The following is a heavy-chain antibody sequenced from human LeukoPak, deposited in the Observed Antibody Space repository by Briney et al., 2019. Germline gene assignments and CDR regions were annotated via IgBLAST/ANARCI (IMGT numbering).Heavy chain of an antibody. CDR2: INHSGST. CDR1: GGSFSGYY. V-gene: IGHV4-34*01. CDR3: AVAGYGRRFDY. D-gene: IGHD5-18*01. J-gene: IGHJ4*02. Sequence: SETLSLTCAVYGGSFSGYYWNWIRQPPGEGLEWIGEINHSGSTNYNPSLKSRVTISVDTPKNQFSLKLRFVTAADTAVYYCAVAGYGRRFDYWGQGTLVTVSS.